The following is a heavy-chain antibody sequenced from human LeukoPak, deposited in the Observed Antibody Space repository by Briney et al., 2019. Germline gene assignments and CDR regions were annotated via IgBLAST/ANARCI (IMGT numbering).Heavy chain of an antibody. J-gene: IGHJ4*02. Sequence: GESLKVSCKASGYTFTSYDINWVRHATGQGLEWMGCMNPNSGNAGYAQNLQGRVTMTRNTSISTAYMELSSLRSEDTAVYYCARGPYCYDSSGHYYINYWGQGTLVTVSS. CDR1: GYTFTSYD. CDR2: MNPNSGNA. V-gene: IGHV1-8*01. D-gene: IGHD3-22*01. CDR3: ARGPYCYDSSGHYYINY.